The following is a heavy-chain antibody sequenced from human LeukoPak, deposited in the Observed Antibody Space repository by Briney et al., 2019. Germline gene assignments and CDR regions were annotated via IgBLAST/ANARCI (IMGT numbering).Heavy chain of an antibody. J-gene: IGHJ4*02. CDR2: FYHGGST. CDR1: GYFISSDYY. D-gene: IGHD3-10*01. Sequence: PSETLSLTCGVSGYFISSDYYWGWIRQPPGKGLEWIGSFYHGGSTYYNPSLKSRVSISVDTSKNQFSLKLTSVTATDTAVYYCARGGYQFHHDSGSYYFDYWGQGTQVTVSS. CDR3: ARGGYQFHHDSGSYYFDY. V-gene: IGHV4-38-2*01.